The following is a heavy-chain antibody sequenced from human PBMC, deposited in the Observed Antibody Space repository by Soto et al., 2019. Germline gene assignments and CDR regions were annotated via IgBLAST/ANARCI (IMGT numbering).Heavy chain of an antibody. CDR3: AISRGEIGISRYYYYGMDV. V-gene: IGHV1-24*01. J-gene: IGHJ6*02. CDR2: FDPEDGET. D-gene: IGHD2-21*01. Sequence: ASGKASCKVSGYTLTELSMHWVRQAHGKGLEWMGGFDPEDGETIYAQKFQGRVTMTEDTSTDTAYMELSSLRSEDTAVYYCAISRGEIGISRYYYYGMDVWGQGTTVTVSS. CDR1: GYTLTELS.